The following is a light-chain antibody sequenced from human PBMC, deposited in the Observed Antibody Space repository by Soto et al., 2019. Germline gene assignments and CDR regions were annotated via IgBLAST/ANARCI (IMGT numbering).Light chain of an antibody. V-gene: IGKV3-20*01. CDR2: GAS. Sequence: MVLTQSPGPLSLSPGERAAHSRRALQSVSNNYLAWYQQKPVQAPRLLIYGASSRATGIPDRFSGSGSGTDFTLTISRLEPEDFAVYYCQQYGSSPPWTFGQGTKVDIK. CDR3: QQYGSSPPWT. J-gene: IGKJ1*01. CDR1: QSVSNNY.